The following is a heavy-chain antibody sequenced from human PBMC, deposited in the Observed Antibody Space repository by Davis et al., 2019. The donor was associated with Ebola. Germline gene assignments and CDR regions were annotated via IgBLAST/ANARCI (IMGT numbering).Heavy chain of an antibody. CDR2: IKQDGSEK. J-gene: IGHJ4*02. CDR3: ARDDLYYDFWSGYNDY. Sequence: GESLKISCAASGFTFSSYWMSWVRQAPGKGLEWVANIKQDGSEKYYVDSVKGRFTISRDNAKNSLYLQMNSLRAEDTAVYYCARDDLYYDFWSGYNDYWGQGTLVTVSS. V-gene: IGHV3-7*03. D-gene: IGHD3-3*01. CDR1: GFTFSSYW.